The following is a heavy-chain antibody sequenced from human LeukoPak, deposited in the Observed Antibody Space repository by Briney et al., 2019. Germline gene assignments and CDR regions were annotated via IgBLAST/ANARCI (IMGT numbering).Heavy chain of an antibody. J-gene: IGHJ4*02. D-gene: IGHD6-13*01. CDR1: GFTFRSYG. CDR2: IWYEGSYK. V-gene: IGHV3-33*01. Sequence: GGSLRLSCAASGFTFRSYGMHWVRQAPGRGLEWVAVIWYEGSYKHYADSVKGRFTISRDNSKNTLYLQLNSLRAEDTAVYYCARGSSSWYYFDYWGQGTLVTVSS. CDR3: ARGSSSWYYFDY.